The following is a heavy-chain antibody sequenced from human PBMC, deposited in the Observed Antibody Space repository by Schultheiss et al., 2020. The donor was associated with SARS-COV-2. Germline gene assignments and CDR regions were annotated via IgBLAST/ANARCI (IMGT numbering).Heavy chain of an antibody. CDR2: INPNSGGT. CDR3: AAVARRAVFDY. CDR1: GYSFTTYG. D-gene: IGHD6-19*01. V-gene: IGHV1-18*04. J-gene: IGHJ4*02. Sequence: ASVKVSCKASGYSFTTYGISWVRQAPGQGLEWMGWINPNSGGTNYAQKFQGRVTMTEDTSTDTAYMELSSLRSEDTAVYYCAAVARRAVFDYWGQGTLVTVSS.